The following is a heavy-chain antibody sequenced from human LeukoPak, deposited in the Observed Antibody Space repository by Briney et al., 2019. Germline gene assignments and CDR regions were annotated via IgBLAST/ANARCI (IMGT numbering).Heavy chain of an antibody. V-gene: IGHV4-38-2*02. CDR3: ARHARYFYYFDY. Sequence: PSETLSLTCTVSGYSINSGYYWGWIRQPPGKGLEWIGSVYYSGTTYYNPSLKSRVTISVDTSKNQFSLKLSSVTAADTAVYYCARHARYFYYFDYWGQGTLVTVSS. CDR1: GYSINSGYY. J-gene: IGHJ4*02. CDR2: VYYSGTT. D-gene: IGHD1-14*01.